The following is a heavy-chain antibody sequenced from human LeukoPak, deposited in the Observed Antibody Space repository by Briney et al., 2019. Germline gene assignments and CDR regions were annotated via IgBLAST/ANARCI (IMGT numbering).Heavy chain of an antibody. CDR2: IYYGGST. V-gene: IGHV4-31*03. CDR3: AREDSYGCFDY. CDR1: GGSISSGGYS. J-gene: IGHJ4*02. D-gene: IGHD5-18*01. Sequence: PSETQSLTCTVSGGSISSGGYSWSWIRQHPGKGLEWIGYIYYGGSTYYNPSLKSRVTISVDTSKNQFSLKLSSVTAADTAVYYCAREDSYGCFDYWGQGTLVTVSS.